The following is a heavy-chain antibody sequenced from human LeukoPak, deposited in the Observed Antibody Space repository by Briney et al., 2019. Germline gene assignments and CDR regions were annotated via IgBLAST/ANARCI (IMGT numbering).Heavy chain of an antibody. CDR2: ISGSGGST. CDR1: GFIFSSYA. CDR3: AKLAAAGTNYYGMDV. D-gene: IGHD6-13*01. V-gene: IGHV3-23*01. J-gene: IGHJ6*02. Sequence: GGSLRLSYAASGFIFSSYAMSWVRQAPGKGLEWVSGISGSGGSTYYADFVKGRFTISRDNSKNTLYLQMNSLRAEDTAVYYCAKLAAAGTNYYGMDVWGQGTTVTVSS.